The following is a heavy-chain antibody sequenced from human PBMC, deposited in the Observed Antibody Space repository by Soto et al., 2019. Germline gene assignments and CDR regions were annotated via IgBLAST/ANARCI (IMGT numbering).Heavy chain of an antibody. CDR2: IYYSGST. V-gene: IGHV4-31*03. CDR1: GGSISSGGYY. Sequence: PSETLSLTCTVSGGSISSGGYYWSWIRQHPGKGLEWIGYIYYSGSTYYNPSLKSRVTISVDTSKNQFSLKLSSVTAADTAVYYCAREVPYYYDSSYFDYWGQGTLVTVSS. J-gene: IGHJ4*02. CDR3: AREVPYYYDSSYFDY. D-gene: IGHD3-22*01.